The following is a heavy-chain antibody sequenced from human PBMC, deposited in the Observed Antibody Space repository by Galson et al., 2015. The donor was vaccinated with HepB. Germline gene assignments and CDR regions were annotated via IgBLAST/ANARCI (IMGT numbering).Heavy chain of an antibody. CDR1: GGTFSSYT. D-gene: IGHD3-10*01. J-gene: IGHJ6*02. Sequence: SVKVSCKASGGTFSSYTISWVRQAPGQGLEWMGRIIPILGIANYAQKFQGRVTITADKSTSTAYMELSSLRSEDTAVYYCAIPSRPNMVRDEYYYGMDVWGQGTTVTVSS. V-gene: IGHV1-69*02. CDR3: AIPSRPNMVRDEYYYGMDV. CDR2: IIPILGIA.